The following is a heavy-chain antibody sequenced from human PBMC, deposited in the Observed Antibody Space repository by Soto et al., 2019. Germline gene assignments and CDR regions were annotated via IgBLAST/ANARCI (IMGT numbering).Heavy chain of an antibody. D-gene: IGHD4-17*01. CDR3: ARLTNYGDYITAPYGMDV. CDR2: IYYSGST. V-gene: IGHV4-31*03. CDR1: GGSISSGGYY. J-gene: IGHJ6*02. Sequence: SETLSLTCTVSGGSISSGGYYWSWIRQHPGKGLEWIGYIYYSGSTYYNPSLKSRVTISVDTSKNQFSLKLSSVTAADTAVYYCARLTNYGDYITAPYGMDVWGQGTTVTVSS.